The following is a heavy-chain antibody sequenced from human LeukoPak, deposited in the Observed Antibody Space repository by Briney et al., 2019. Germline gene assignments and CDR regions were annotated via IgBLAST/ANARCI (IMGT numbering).Heavy chain of an antibody. J-gene: IGHJ6*02. CDR3: ARGVGYNYGLYYQYGMDV. V-gene: IGHV1-2*02. D-gene: IGHD5-18*01. CDR1: GYTFTGYY. Sequence: ASVKVSCKASGYTFTGYYMHWVRQAPGQGLEWMGWINPNSGGTNYAQNFQGRVTITRDTSASTAYMELSSLRSEDTAAYYCARGVGYNYGLYYQYGMDVWGQGTTVTVSS. CDR2: INPNSGGT.